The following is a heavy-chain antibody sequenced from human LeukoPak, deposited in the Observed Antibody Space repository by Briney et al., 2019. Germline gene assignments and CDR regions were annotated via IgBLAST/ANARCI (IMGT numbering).Heavy chain of an antibody. J-gene: IGHJ4*02. CDR3: ASWSVHIAVAGIN. D-gene: IGHD6-19*01. V-gene: IGHV3-21*01. CDR2: ISSSSSYI. CDR1: GFTFSSYS. Sequence: PGGSLRLSCAASGFTFSSYSMNWVRQAPGKGLEWVSSISSSSSYIYYAVSVKGRFTISRDNAKNSLYLQMNSLRAEDTAVYYCASWSVHIAVAGINWGQGTLVTVSS.